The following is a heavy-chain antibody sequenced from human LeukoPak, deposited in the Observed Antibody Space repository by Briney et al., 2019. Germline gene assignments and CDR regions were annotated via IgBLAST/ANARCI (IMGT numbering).Heavy chain of an antibody. CDR3: ASGGIYYGAAFEF. CDR2: ISWNSGSI. J-gene: IGHJ4*02. Sequence: GGTLRLSCTASGFTFGDYAMSWVRQAPGKGLEWVSGISWNSGSIGYADSVKGRFTISRDNAKNSLYLQMNSLRAEDTAFYYCASGGIYYGAAFEFWGQGTLVTVSS. CDR1: GFTFGDYA. V-gene: IGHV3-20*04. D-gene: IGHD1-26*01.